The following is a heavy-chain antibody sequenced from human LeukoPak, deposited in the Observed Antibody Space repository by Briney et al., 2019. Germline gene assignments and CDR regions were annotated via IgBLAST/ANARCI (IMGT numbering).Heavy chain of an antibody. CDR3: ARDYYDSSGYYPDAFDI. CDR1: GYTFTGYY. J-gene: IGHJ3*02. V-gene: IGHV1-2*02. CDR2: INPNSGGT. Sequence: GASVKVSCKASGYTFTGYYMHWVRQAPGQGLEWMGWINPNSGGTSYAQKFQGRVTMTRDTSISTAYMELSRLRSDDTAVYYCARDYYDSSGYYPDAFDIWGQGTMVTVSS. D-gene: IGHD3-22*01.